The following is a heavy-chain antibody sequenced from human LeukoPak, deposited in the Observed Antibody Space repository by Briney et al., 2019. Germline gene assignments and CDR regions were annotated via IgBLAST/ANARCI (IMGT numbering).Heavy chain of an antibody. J-gene: IGHJ5*02. D-gene: IGHD4-17*01. CDR2: IRNDGSDK. V-gene: IGHV3-30*02. CDR3: AKDPTVTTLAPRFDP. CDR1: GFTFSNYG. Sequence: QPGGSLRLSCAASGFTFSNYGMHWVRQAPGKGLEWVAFIRNDGSDKYYADSVKGRCTISRDNSKNTLYLQMNSLRAEDTAVYYCAKDPTVTTLAPRFDPWGQGTLVTVSS.